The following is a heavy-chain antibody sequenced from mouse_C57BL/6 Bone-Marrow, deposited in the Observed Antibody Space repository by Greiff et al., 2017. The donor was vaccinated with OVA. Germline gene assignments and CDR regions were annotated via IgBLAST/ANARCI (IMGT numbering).Heavy chain of an antibody. V-gene: IGHV3-6*01. D-gene: IGHD2-10*02. Sequence: EVKLLESGPGLVKPSQSLSLTCSVTGYSITSGYYWNWIRQFPGNKLEWMGYISYDGSNNYNPSLKNRISITRDTSKNQFFLKLNSVTTEDTATYYCARYGPYYAMDYWGQGTSVTVSS. CDR3: ARYGPYYAMDY. CDR2: ISYDGSN. J-gene: IGHJ4*01. CDR1: GYSITSGYY.